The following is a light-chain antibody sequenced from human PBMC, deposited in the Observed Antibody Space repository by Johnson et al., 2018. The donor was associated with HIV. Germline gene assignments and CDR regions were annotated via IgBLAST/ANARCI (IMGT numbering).Light chain of an antibody. J-gene: IGLJ1*01. Sequence: QSVLTQPPSVSAAPGQKVTISCSGSSSNIGNNYVSWYQQLPGTAPKLLIYENNKRPSGIPDRFSGSKSGTSATLGITGLQTGDEADYYFGTWDSRLRAAVFGTGTKLTVL. CDR1: SSNIGNNY. CDR3: GTWDSRLRAAV. CDR2: ENN. V-gene: IGLV1-51*02.